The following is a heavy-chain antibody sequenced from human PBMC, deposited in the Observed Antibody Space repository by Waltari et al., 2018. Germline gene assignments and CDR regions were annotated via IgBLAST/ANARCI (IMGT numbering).Heavy chain of an antibody. V-gene: IGHV4-61*02. CDR3: ARGSWPEDY. D-gene: IGHD2-15*01. CDR1: GGSISSGSYY. J-gene: IGHJ4*02. CDR2: IYTSGST. Sequence: QVQLQESGPGLVKPSETLSLTCAVSGGSISSGSYYWSWIRQPAGKGLEWIGRIYTSGSTNYNPSLKSRVTISVDTSKNQFSLKLSSVTAADTAVYYCARGSWPEDYWGQGTLVTVSS.